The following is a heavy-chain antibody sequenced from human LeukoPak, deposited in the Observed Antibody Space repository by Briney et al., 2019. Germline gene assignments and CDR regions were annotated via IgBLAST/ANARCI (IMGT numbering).Heavy chain of an antibody. Sequence: SQTLSLTCAISGDSVSSNSAVWHWIRQSPSRGLEWLGRTYYRSKWYNDYAVSVKSRITINPDTSKNQFSLQLNSVTPEDTAVYYCAREGVGGARIYYYYGMDVWGQGTTVTVSS. CDR1: GDSVSSNSAV. CDR3: AREGVGGARIYYYYGMDV. D-gene: IGHD1-14*01. J-gene: IGHJ6*02. CDR2: TYYRSKWYN. V-gene: IGHV6-1*01.